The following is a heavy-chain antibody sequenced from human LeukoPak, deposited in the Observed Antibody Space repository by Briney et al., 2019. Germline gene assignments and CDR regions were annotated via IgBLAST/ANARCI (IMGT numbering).Heavy chain of an antibody. CDR1: GGTFSSYT. CDR3: ARCIAAAGFAFDI. Sequence: SVKVSCKXSGGTFSSYTISWVRQAPGQGLEWMGRIIPILGIANYSQKFQGRVTITADKSTSTAYMELSSLRSEDTAVYYCARCIAAAGFAFDIWGQGTMVTVSS. CDR2: IIPILGIA. V-gene: IGHV1-69*02. J-gene: IGHJ3*02. D-gene: IGHD6-13*01.